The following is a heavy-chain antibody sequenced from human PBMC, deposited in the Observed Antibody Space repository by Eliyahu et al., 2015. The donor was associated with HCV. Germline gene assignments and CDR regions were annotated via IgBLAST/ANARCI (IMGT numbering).Heavy chain of an antibody. D-gene: IGHD1-26*01. V-gene: IGHV3-15*01. J-gene: IGHJ4*02. CDR2: IKSKTDGGTT. CDR1: GFTFSNAW. Sequence: EVQLVESGGGLVKPGGSXRLXCAASGFTFSNAWMSWVRQAPGKGLEWVGRIKSKTDGGTTDYAAPVKGRFTISRDDSKNTLYLQMNSLKTEDTAVYYCTPGEWELHRLWGQGTLVTVSS. CDR3: TPGEWELHRL.